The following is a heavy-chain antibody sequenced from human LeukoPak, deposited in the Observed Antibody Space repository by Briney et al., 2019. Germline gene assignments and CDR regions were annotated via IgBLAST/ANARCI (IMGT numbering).Heavy chain of an antibody. Sequence: GGSLRLSCAASGFTFSSYEMNWVRQAPGKGLEWVSYISSSGSTIYYADSVKGRFTISRDNAKNSLYLQMNSLRAEDTAVYYCARSPRFCSGGSCSPFAFDIWGQGTMVTVSS. CDR2: ISSSGSTI. J-gene: IGHJ3*02. CDR1: GFTFSSYE. CDR3: ARSPRFCSGGSCSPFAFDI. D-gene: IGHD2-15*01. V-gene: IGHV3-48*03.